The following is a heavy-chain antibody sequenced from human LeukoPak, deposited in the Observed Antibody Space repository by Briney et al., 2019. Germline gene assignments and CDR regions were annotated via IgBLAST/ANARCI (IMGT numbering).Heavy chain of an antibody. Sequence: PGGSLRLSCAASGFTFSSYWMSWVRQAPGKGLEWVANIKQDGSEKYYVDSVKGRFTISRDNAKNSLYLQMNSLRAEDTAVYYCAVHGLGSALGVDYWGQGTLVTVSS. J-gene: IGHJ4*02. D-gene: IGHD1-1*01. CDR3: AVHGLGSALGVDY. CDR1: GFTFSSYW. CDR2: IKQDGSEK. V-gene: IGHV3-7*01.